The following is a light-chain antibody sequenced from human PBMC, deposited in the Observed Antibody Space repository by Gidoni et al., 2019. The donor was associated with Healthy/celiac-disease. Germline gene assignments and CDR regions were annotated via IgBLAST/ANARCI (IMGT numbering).Light chain of an antibody. CDR3: QVWDSSSDHPVV. Sequence: SSVLPQPPSVYVAPGKPARITCGGNNIGSKSVHWYQQKPGQAPVLVIYYDSDRPSGIPERFSGSNSGNTATLTISRVEAGDEADYYCQVWDSSSDHPVVFGGGTKLTVL. CDR2: YDS. V-gene: IGLV3-21*04. J-gene: IGLJ2*01. CDR1: NIGSKS.